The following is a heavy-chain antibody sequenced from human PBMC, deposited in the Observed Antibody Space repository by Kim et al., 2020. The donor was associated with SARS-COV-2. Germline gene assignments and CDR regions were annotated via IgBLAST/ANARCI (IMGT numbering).Heavy chain of an antibody. CDR1: GGTFSSYA. J-gene: IGHJ6*02. CDR3: ARAIYYDSSGYYYYYYYYGMDV. Sequence: SVKVSCKASGGTFSSYAISWVRQAPGQGLEWMGGIIPIFGTANYAQKFQGRVTITADESTSTAYMELSSLRSEDTAVYYCARAIYYDSSGYYYYYYYYGMDVWGQGTTVTVSS. CDR2: IIPIFGTA. V-gene: IGHV1-69*13. D-gene: IGHD3-22*01.